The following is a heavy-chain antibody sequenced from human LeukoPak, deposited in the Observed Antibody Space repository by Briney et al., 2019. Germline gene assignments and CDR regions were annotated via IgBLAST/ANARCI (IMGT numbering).Heavy chain of an antibody. CDR1: GFTFSSYG. CDR2: ISYDGSNK. J-gene: IGHJ3*02. V-gene: IGHV3-30*18. CDR3: AKDSGSYYFAQDAFDI. Sequence: PGRSLRLSCAASGFTFSSYGMHWVRQAPGKGLEWVAVISYDGSNKYYADSVKGRFTISRDNSKNTLYLQMNSLRAEDTAVYYCAKDSGSYYFAQDAFDIWGQGTMVTVSS. D-gene: IGHD3-10*01.